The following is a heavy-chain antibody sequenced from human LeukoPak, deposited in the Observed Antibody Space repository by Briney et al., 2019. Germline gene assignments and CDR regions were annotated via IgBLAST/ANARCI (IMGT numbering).Heavy chain of an antibody. D-gene: IGHD2-15*01. CDR2: INHSGST. Sequence: SETLSLTCAVYGGSFSGYYWSWIRQPPGKGLEWIGEINHSGSTNYNPSLKSRVTISVDTSKNQFSLKLSSVTAADTAVYYCARGVVVVVVAVAFDIWGQGTMVTVSS. J-gene: IGHJ3*02. CDR3: ARGVVVVVVAVAFDI. V-gene: IGHV4-34*01. CDR1: GGSFSGYY.